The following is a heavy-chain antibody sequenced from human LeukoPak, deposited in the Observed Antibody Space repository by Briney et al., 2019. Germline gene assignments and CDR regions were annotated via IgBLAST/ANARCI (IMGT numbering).Heavy chain of an antibody. V-gene: IGHV1-18*01. J-gene: IGHJ4*02. CDR2: ISTYNGNT. Sequence: ASVKVSCEASGYTFTSYGISWVRQAPGQGLEWMGWISTYNGNTNYAQELQGRVTMTTDTSTSTAYMELRSLRSDDTAMYYCARDEGGYYRSLYFAYWGQGTLVTVSS. D-gene: IGHD3-22*01. CDR1: GYTFTSYG. CDR3: ARDEGGYYRSLYFAY.